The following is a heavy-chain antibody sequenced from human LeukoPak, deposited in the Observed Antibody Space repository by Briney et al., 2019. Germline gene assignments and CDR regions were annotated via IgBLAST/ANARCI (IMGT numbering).Heavy chain of an antibody. J-gene: IGHJ5*02. CDR2: INHSGST. V-gene: IGHV4-34*01. D-gene: IGHD4-17*01. CDR1: GGSFSGYY. CDR3: ARATTVTTLDWFDP. Sequence: SETLSLTCAVYGGSFSGYYWSWIRQPPGKGLEWIGEINHSGSTNYNPSLKSRVTISVDTSKNQFSLKLSSVTAADTAVYYCARATTVTTLDWFDPWGQGTLVTVSS.